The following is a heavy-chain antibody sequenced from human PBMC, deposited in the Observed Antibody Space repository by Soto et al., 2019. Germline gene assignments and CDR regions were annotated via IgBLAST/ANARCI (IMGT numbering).Heavy chain of an antibody. CDR1: GFTFSSYA. CDR2: ISGSGGST. D-gene: IGHD6-19*01. V-gene: IGHV3-23*01. Sequence: QPGGSLRLSCAASGFTFSSYAMSWVRQAPGKGLEWVSAISGSGGSTYYADSVKGRFTISRDNSRDTLFLQMNSLTADDTAVYYCAKATTNGGWFNPFDSWGQGALVTVSS. J-gene: IGHJ4*02. CDR3: AKATTNGGWFNPFDS.